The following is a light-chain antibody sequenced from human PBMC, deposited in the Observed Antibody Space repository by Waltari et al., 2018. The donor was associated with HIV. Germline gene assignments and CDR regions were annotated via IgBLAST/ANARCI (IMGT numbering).Light chain of an antibody. CDR1: SSDVGTYNR. Sequence: QSALTQPPSVSGSPGQSVTLSCTGTSSDVGTYNRVSWYQQPPGPAPKLMIYEVSSRPSGVPRRFSGSKSANTASLTISGLQAEDEADYYCSSYTSSNTFVVFGGGTKLTVL. J-gene: IGLJ2*01. CDR2: EVS. V-gene: IGLV2-18*02. CDR3: SSYTSSNTFVV.